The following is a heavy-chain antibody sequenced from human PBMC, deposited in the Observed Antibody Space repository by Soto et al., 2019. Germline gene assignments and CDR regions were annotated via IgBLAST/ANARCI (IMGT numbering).Heavy chain of an antibody. D-gene: IGHD3-22*01. Sequence: GGSLRLSCAASGFTFSKAWRSWVRQAPGKGLEWVGRIKAKSDGGTTDYAAPLKGRFTISRDDSKNTLYLQMSSLKIEDTAVYFCTTPNISDYYWGQGALVTVYS. V-gene: IGHV3-15*05. CDR2: IKAKSDGGTT. J-gene: IGHJ4*02. CDR3: TTPNISDYY. CDR1: GFTFSKAW.